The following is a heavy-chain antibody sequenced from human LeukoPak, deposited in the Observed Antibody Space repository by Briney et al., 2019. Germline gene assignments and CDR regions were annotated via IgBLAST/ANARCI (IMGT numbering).Heavy chain of an antibody. J-gene: IGHJ4*02. CDR3: ARGSLPGTGDY. CDR1: GYTFTIHD. D-gene: IGHD1-1*01. V-gene: IGHV1-8*01. CDR2: MNPNSGNR. Sequence: EASVKVSCKASGYTFTIHDINWVRQATGQRPEWMGWMNPNSGNRGYAQKLQGRVTMTTDTSTSTAYMELRSLRSDDTAVYYCARGSLPGTGDYWGQGTLVTVSS.